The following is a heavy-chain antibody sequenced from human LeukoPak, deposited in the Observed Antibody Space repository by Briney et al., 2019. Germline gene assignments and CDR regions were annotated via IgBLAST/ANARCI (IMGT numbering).Heavy chain of an antibody. D-gene: IGHD3-10*01. Sequence: PSETLSLTCTVSGDSISSGNYWGWIRQPPGKGLEWIGYIYYSGSTNYNPSLKSRVTISVDTSKNQFSLKLSSVTAADTAVYYCASIYSSGTHPWVQGTLVTVSS. CDR1: GDSISSGNY. J-gene: IGHJ5*02. CDR2: IYYSGST. V-gene: IGHV4-61*05. CDR3: ASIYSSGTHP.